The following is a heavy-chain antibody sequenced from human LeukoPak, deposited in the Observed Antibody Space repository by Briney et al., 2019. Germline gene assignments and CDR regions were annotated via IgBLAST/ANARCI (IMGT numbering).Heavy chain of an antibody. Sequence: GGSLRLSCAASGFTFSSYAMSWVRQAPGKGLEWVSAISGSGGSTYYADSVKGRFTISRDNSKNTPYLQMNSLRAEDTAVYYCAKGGGRVATDIVVVPAAMRTTYFDYWGQGTLVTVSS. CDR1: GFTFSSYA. CDR3: AKGGGRVATDIVVVPAAMRTTYFDY. D-gene: IGHD2-2*01. CDR2: ISGSGGST. J-gene: IGHJ4*02. V-gene: IGHV3-23*01.